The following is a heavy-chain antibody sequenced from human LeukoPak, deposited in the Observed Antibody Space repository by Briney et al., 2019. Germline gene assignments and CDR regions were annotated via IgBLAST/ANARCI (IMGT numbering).Heavy chain of an antibody. J-gene: IGHJ4*02. CDR2: IIDVGTST. CDR1: GFTFSDYA. D-gene: IGHD2-21*02. Sequence: GGSLRLSCAASGFTFSDYAMSWVRQAPGKGLEWVSVIIDVGTSTLYADSVKGRFTISRDNSKNTLYLQMNSLRAEDTAVYYCAKDREVVTALYYFDYWGQGTLVTVSS. V-gene: IGHV3-23*01. CDR3: AKDREVVTALYYFDY.